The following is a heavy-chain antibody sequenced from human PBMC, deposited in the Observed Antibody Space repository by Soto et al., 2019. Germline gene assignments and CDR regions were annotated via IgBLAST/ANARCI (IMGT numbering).Heavy chain of an antibody. Sequence: QVQLVQSGAEVKRPGASVKVSCKASGYTFTTYYMHWVRQAPGQGLEWLGIINPNGGSTTYAQKFQGRVPMTRDTSTSTGYLELSSLRSEDTAVYYCARAGYCSGGTCFHGNCDYWGQGTLVTVSA. CDR1: GYTFTTYY. CDR2: INPNGGST. D-gene: IGHD2-15*01. V-gene: IGHV1-46*01. J-gene: IGHJ4*02. CDR3: ARAGYCSGGTCFHGNCDY.